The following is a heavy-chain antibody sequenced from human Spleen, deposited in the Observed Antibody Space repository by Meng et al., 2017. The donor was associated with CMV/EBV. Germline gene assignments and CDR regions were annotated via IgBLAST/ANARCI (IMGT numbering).Heavy chain of an antibody. D-gene: IGHD3-10*01. J-gene: IGHJ4*02. Sequence: GESLKISCAASGFTFDDYAMHWVRQAPGKGLEWVSLITWEGGSTYYADSVKGRFTISRDNSKNSLYLQMNSLRAEDTAFYYCAKASELNSGAADYWGQGTLVTVSS. V-gene: IGHV3-43D*03. CDR2: ITWEGGST. CDR1: GFTFDDYA. CDR3: AKASELNSGAADY.